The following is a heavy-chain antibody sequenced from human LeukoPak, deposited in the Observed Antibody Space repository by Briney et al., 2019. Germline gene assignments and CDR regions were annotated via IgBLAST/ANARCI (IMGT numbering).Heavy chain of an antibody. CDR2: ISSSGSTI. Sequence: KPEGSLRLSCAASGFTFSDYYMSWIRQAPGKGLEWVSYISSSGSTIYYADSVKGRFTISRDNAKNSLYLQMNSLRAEDTAVYYCARDLIQLEAYFDYWGQGTLVTVSS. CDR1: GFTFSDYY. J-gene: IGHJ4*02. D-gene: IGHD5-18*01. CDR3: ARDLIQLEAYFDY. V-gene: IGHV3-11*01.